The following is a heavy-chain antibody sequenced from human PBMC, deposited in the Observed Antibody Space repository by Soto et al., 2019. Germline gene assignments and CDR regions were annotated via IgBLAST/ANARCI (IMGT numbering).Heavy chain of an antibody. CDR3: ARDVRYGYSSVMGFEY. CDR1: GFTFSDYY. V-gene: IGHV3-11*05. Sequence: QVQLVDSGGGLVKPGGSLRLSCEASGFTFSDYYMSWIRQTPGKGLEWIAYISSSSSYTQYADSVKGRFTISRDNAGKXLYLQMNSLRAEDTAIYYCARDVRYGYSSVMGFEYWGRGTLVTVSS. J-gene: IGHJ4*02. D-gene: IGHD6-25*01. CDR2: ISSSSSYT.